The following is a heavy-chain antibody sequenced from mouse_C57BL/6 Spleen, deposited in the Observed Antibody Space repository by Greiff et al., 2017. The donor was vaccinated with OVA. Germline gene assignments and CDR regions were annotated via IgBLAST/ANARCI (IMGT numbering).Heavy chain of an antibody. CDR2: IDPSDSYT. CDR3: ARYYGLDWYFDV. J-gene: IGHJ1*03. D-gene: IGHD1-1*02. CDR1: GYTFTSYW. V-gene: IGHV1-50*01. Sequence: QVQLQQSGAELVKPGASVKLSCKASGYTFTSYWMQWVKQRPGQGLEWIGEIDPSDSYTNYNQKFKGKATLTVDTSSSTAYMQLSSLTSEDSAVYYCARYYGLDWYFDVWGTGTTVTVSS.